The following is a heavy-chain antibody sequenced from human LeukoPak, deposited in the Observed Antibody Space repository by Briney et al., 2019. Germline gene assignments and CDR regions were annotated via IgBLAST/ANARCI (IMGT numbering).Heavy chain of an antibody. CDR2: INHSGST. CDR3: AREARSGYEGFWSGP. CDR1: GGSFSGYY. Sequence: SETLSLTCAVYGGSFSGYYWSWIRQPPGKGLEWIGEINHSGSTNYNPSLKSRVTISVDTSKNQFSLKLSSVTAADTAVYYCAREARSGYEGFWSGPWGQGTVVTVSS. D-gene: IGHD5-12*01. V-gene: IGHV4-34*01. J-gene: IGHJ5*02.